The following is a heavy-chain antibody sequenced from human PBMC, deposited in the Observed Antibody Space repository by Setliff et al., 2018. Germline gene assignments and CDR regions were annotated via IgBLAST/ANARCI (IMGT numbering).Heavy chain of an antibody. CDR2: MGAGGDT. Sequence: AGGSLRLSCAASGFNFRSYAMTWVHQAPGKGLEWVSTMGAGGDTYYADSVKGRFTISRDNSKNTLYLQMSSLRDDDTAVYYCAKGGQQVAPDGRWFDPWGQGSLVTVSS. CDR3: AKGGQQVAPDGRWFDP. D-gene: IGHD6-13*01. V-gene: IGHV3-23*01. CDR1: GFNFRSYA. J-gene: IGHJ5*02.